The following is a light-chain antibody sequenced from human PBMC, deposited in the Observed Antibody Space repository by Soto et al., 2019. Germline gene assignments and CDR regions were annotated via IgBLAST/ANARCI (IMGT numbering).Light chain of an antibody. Sequence: QSALTQPASVSGSPGQSITISCTGTSSDVGGYNYVSWYQQHPGKAPKVMIYEVRNRPSGVSNRFSGSKSGNTASLTISGLQAEDEADYYCTSSASSSTWVFGGGTKVTVL. V-gene: IGLV2-14*01. J-gene: IGLJ3*02. CDR3: TSSASSSTWV. CDR1: SSDVGGYNY. CDR2: EVR.